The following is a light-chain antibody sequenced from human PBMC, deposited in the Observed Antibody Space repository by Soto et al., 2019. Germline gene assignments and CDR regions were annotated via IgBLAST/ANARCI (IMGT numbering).Light chain of an antibody. CDR2: GAS. V-gene: IGKV3-20*01. J-gene: IGKJ2*01. CDR1: QSVSSNY. Sequence: EIVLTQSPGTLSLSPGERATLSCRASQSVSSNYLAWYQQKPGQAPRLLIYGASSRATGIPDRFSGSGSGTYFTLTISRLEPEDFAMYYCQQYGSSPLMYTFGQGTKLEIK. CDR3: QQYGSSPLMYT.